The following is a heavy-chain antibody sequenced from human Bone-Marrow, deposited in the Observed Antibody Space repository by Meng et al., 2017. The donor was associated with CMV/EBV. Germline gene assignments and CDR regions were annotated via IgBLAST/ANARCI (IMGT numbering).Heavy chain of an antibody. J-gene: IGHJ6*02. CDR3: AREVTMVRGVIYYYGMDV. CDR2: IYYSGST. Sequence: SETLSPTCTVSGGSVSSGSYYWSWIRQPPGKGLEWIGYIYYSGSTNYNPSLKSRVTISVDTSKNQFSLKLSSVTAADTAVYYCAREVTMVRGVIYYYGMDVWGQGTTVTVSS. CDR1: GGSVSSGSYY. D-gene: IGHD3-10*01. V-gene: IGHV4-61*01.